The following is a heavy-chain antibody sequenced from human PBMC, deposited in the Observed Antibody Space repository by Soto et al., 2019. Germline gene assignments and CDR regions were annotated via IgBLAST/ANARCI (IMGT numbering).Heavy chain of an antibody. Sequence: EVQMLESGGDLVQPGGSLRLSCADSSFTFNMSAMSWVRQAPGMGLEWVSGISGSGGSTYYTDSVKGRFTISRDNSKNTLFLQMDRLSAADTAVYYCTRDKNFSCGTTAFDSWGQGTHVTVSS. CDR1: SFTFNMSA. CDR3: TRDKNFSCGTTAFDS. D-gene: IGHD3-3*01. V-gene: IGHV3-23*01. J-gene: IGHJ5*01. CDR2: ISGSGGST.